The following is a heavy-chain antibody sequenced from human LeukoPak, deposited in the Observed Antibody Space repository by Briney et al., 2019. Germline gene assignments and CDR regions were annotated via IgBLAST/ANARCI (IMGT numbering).Heavy chain of an antibody. Sequence: GGSLRLSCAASGLTFSSYWMHWVRQAPGKGLVWVSRISSDGSTTTYADSVKGRFTISRDSAKNTLYLQMNSLRAEDTAVYYCATSPAVVTNYWGQGTLVTVSS. D-gene: IGHD4-23*01. CDR2: ISSDGSTT. CDR1: GLTFSSYW. V-gene: IGHV3-74*01. J-gene: IGHJ4*02. CDR3: ATSPAVVTNY.